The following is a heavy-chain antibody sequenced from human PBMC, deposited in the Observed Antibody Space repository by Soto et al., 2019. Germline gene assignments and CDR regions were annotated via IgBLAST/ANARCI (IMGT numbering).Heavy chain of an antibody. J-gene: IGHJ6*02. CDR1: GFTVSSNY. CDR3: ARDPKGFWSGSSYYYYGMDV. Sequence: PGGSLRLSCAASGFTVSSNYMSWVRQAPGKGLEWVSVICGDGATFYADPVKGRFTISRDTSKNTLFLQVNSLRAEDTAVYYCARDPKGFWSGSSYYYYGMDVWGQGTTVPVS. V-gene: IGHV3-53*01. CDR2: ICGDGAT. D-gene: IGHD3-3*01.